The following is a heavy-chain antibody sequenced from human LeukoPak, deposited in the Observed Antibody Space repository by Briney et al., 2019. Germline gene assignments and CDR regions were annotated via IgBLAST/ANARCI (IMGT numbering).Heavy chain of an antibody. V-gene: IGHV3-30-3*01. CDR2: ISYDGSNK. CDR3: ARDEAPVGYYDSSGDI. J-gene: IGHJ3*02. D-gene: IGHD3-22*01. Sequence: GSLGLSCAASGFTFSSYAMHWVRQAPGKGLEWVAVISYDGSNKYYADSVKGRFTISRDNSKNTLYLQMNSLRAEDTAVYYCARDEAPVGYYDSSGDIWGQGTMVTVSS. CDR1: GFTFSSYA.